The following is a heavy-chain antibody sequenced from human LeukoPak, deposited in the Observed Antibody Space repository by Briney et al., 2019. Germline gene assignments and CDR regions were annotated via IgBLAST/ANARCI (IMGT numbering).Heavy chain of an antibody. CDR2: IWYGGSNK. D-gene: IGHD2-15*01. Sequence: GGSLRLSCAASGFTFSSYGMHWVRQAPGKGLEWVAVIWYGGSNKYYADSVKGRFTISRDNSKNTLYLQMNSLRAEDTAVYYCARDPCSGGSCYSDYYYGMDVWGEGTTATVSS. V-gene: IGHV3-33*01. CDR3: ARDPCSGGSCYSDYYYGMDV. CDR1: GFTFSSYG. J-gene: IGHJ6*04.